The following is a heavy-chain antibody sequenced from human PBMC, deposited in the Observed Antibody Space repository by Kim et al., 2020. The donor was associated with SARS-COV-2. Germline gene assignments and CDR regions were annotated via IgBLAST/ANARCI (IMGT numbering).Heavy chain of an antibody. CDR2: ISAYNVNT. CDR3: ARVGWATTVTYYYYYYGMDV. CDR1: GYTFTSYG. D-gene: IGHD4-17*01. V-gene: IGHV1-18*01. J-gene: IGHJ6*02. Sequence: ASVKVSCKASGYTFTSYGISWVRQAPGQGLEWMGWISAYNVNTNYAQKPQDRVTMTTDTSTSTAYMELRSLRSDDTAVYYCARVGWATTVTYYYYYYGMDVWGQGTTVTVSS.